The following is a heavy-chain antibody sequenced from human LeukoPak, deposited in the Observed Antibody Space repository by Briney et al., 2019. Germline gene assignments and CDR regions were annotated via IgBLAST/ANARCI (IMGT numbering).Heavy chain of an antibody. J-gene: IGHJ4*02. CDR3: AKGFSWGSYFDY. D-gene: IGHD7-27*01. CDR1: GFTLSSYA. Sequence: PGGSLRLSCAASGFTLSSYAMSWVRQAPGKGLEWVSTISNSGGSTYYSDSVKGRFTISRDNSKNTLFLQMNSLRAEDTAIYYCAKGFSWGSYFDYWGQGTLVTVSS. V-gene: IGHV3-23*01. CDR2: ISNSGGST.